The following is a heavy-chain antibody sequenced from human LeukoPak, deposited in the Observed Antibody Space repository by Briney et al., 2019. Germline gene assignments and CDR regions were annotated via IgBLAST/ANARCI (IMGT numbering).Heavy chain of an antibody. D-gene: IGHD6-19*01. Sequence: PSETLSLTCSVSGGSVRSDISHWSWIRQPPGKGLEWIGYVHYSGSANYNPSLECRVTMSLDRSKNQFSLELTSVTAADTAVYYCARNRGWYATDVWGQGAAVTVSS. V-gene: IGHV4-61*01. CDR2: VHYSGSA. CDR3: ARNRGWYATDV. J-gene: IGHJ6*02. CDR1: GGSVRSDISH.